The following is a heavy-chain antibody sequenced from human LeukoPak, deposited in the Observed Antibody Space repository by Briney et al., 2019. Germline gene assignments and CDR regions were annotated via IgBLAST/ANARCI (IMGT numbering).Heavy chain of an antibody. J-gene: IGHJ3*02. V-gene: IGHV1-18*04. CDR1: GYTFTSYG. Sequence: AAVTVTFKSSGYTFTSYGFNWLRQPPGQGLEWMGWICAYNGNTNNAQKLQGRVTMTTDTSTSTAYMELRSLRSDDTSVYYCARGGDSFDIWVQGTMPTVS. CDR3: ARGGDSFDI. CDR2: ICAYNGNT.